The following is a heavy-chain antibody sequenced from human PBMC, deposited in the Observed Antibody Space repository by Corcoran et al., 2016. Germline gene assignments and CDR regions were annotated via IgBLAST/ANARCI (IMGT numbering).Heavy chain of an antibody. V-gene: IGHV3-7*03. CDR1: GLTFNSHW. CDR2: IKPDGGEI. CDR3: VRGGALTDY. D-gene: IGHD1-26*01. J-gene: IGHJ4*02. Sequence: EVQLVESGGGLVQPGGSLRLSCAASGLTFNSHWMGWVRQPPEKGLEWVANIKPDGGEIYYVDSVKGRFTISRDNAKSSLYLQMNSLRAEDTGMYYCVRGGALTDYWGQGTLVTVSS.